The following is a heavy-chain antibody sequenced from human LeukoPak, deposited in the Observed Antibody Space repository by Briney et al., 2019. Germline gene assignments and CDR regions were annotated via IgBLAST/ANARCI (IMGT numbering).Heavy chain of an antibody. V-gene: IGHV3-30*18. CDR3: AKGAYGSGSSYCDY. D-gene: IGHD3-10*01. CDR1: GFTFSSYG. Sequence: GGSLRLSCAASGFTFSSYGMHWVRQAPGKGLEWVAVISYDGSDKYYADSVKGRFTISRDNSKNTLFLQINSLRADDTAVYYCAKGAYGSGSSYCDYWGQGALVTVSS. CDR2: ISYDGSDK. J-gene: IGHJ4*02.